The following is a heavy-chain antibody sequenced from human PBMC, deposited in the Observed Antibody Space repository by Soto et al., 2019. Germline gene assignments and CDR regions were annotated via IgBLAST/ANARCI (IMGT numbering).Heavy chain of an antibody. D-gene: IGHD3-16*02. V-gene: IGHV3-20*04. CDR1: GFTFDDYG. CDR3: ARDRDSVWGSYRSGGLDY. CDR2: INWNGGST. J-gene: IGHJ4*02. Sequence: EVQLVESGGGVVRPGGSLRLSCAASGFTFDDYGMSWVRQAPGKGLEWVSGINWNGGSTGYADSVKGRFTIPRDNAKNSMYLQMDSLRAEDTVLYYCARDRDSVWGSYRSGGLDYWGQGTLVTVSS.